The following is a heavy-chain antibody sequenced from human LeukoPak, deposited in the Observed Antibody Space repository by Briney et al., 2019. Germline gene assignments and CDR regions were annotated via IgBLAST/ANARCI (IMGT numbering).Heavy chain of an antibody. CDR1: GGSLSSGGYY. D-gene: IGHD5-18*01. CDR3: ARRTARYYYYYMDV. CDR2: IYYSGST. Sequence: SQTLSLTCTVSGGSLSSGGYYWSWIRQHPGKGLEWIGYIYYSGSTYYNPSLKSRVTISVDTSKNQFSLKLSSVTAADTAVYYCARRTARYYYYYMDVWGKGTTVTVSS. V-gene: IGHV4-31*03. J-gene: IGHJ6*03.